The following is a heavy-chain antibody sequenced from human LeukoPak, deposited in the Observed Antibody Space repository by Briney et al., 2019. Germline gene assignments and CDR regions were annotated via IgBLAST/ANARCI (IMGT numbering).Heavy chain of an antibody. CDR2: ISNSGSII. CDR3: ARGPSVGSGWSPDY. D-gene: IGHD6-19*01. Sequence: AGGSLRLSCTGSGFTFSDYEMNWVRQAPGKGLEWLSYISNSGSIIYYADSVKGRFTISRDNAKNSLFLQMHSLRAEDTAVYYCARGPSVGSGWSPDYWGRGTLVTVSS. J-gene: IGHJ4*02. V-gene: IGHV3-48*03. CDR1: GFTFSDYE.